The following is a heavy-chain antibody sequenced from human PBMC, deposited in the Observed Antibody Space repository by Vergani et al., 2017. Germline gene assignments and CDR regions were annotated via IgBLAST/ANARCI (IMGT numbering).Heavy chain of an antibody. J-gene: IGHJ4*02. D-gene: IGHD2-21*01. CDR2: LYSGGGA. Sequence: EVQLVETGGGLIQPGGSLRLSCAISGFSVSGNHMTWVRQAPGLGLDCVSVLYSGGGAYYADSVKGRFTISRDDSKNTLYLQMNSLRAGDTAVYYCARGPPDCRGDCYSDWGQGTLVTVSS. CDR3: ARGPPDCRGDCYSD. CDR1: GFSVSGNH. V-gene: IGHV3-53*02.